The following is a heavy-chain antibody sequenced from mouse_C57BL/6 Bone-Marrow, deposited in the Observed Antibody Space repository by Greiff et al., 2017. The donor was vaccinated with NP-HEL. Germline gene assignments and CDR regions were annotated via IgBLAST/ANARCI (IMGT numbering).Heavy chain of an antibody. CDR2: ISYSGST. J-gene: IGHJ4*01. D-gene: IGHD2-5*01. V-gene: IGHV3-1*01. Sequence: VQLQQSGPGMVKPSQSLSLTCTVTGYSITSGYDWHWIRHFPGNKLEWMGYISYSGSTNYNPSLKSRISITHDTSKNHFFLKLNSVTTEDTATYYCASSAYYSNSYYAMDYWGQGTSVTVSS. CDR3: ASSAYYSNSYYAMDY. CDR1: GYSITSGYD.